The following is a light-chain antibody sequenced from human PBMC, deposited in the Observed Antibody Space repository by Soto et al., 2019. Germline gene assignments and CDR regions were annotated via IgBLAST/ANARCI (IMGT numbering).Light chain of an antibody. CDR3: SSDKSRSHV. Sequence: QSALTQPASVSGSPGQSITISCTGTSSDVGGYNYVSWYQQHPGKAPKLMIYDVSNRPSGVSNRFSGSKSGNTASLSISGLQARDEDDYYCSSDKSRSHVFGAGTKVTLL. CDR1: SSDVGGYNY. V-gene: IGLV2-14*01. J-gene: IGLJ1*01. CDR2: DVS.